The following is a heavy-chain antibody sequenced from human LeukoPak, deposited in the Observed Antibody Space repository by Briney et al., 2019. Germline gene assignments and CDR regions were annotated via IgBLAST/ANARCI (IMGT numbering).Heavy chain of an antibody. V-gene: IGHV3-21*01. D-gene: IGHD6-19*01. CDR3: ARDKYSSGWYVGAAVFDY. Sequence: PGGFLRLSCAASGFTFSSYSMNWVRQAPGKGLEWVSSISSSSSYIYYADSVKGRFTISRDNAKNSLYLQMNSLRAEDTAVYYCARDKYSSGWYVGAAVFDYWGQGTLVTVSS. CDR2: ISSSSSYI. CDR1: GFTFSSYS. J-gene: IGHJ4*02.